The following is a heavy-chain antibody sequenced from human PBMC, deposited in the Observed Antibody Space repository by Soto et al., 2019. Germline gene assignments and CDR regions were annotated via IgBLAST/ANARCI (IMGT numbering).Heavy chain of an antibody. D-gene: IGHD2-2*01. CDR3: ARGRGYCSSTSCSVSYGMDV. Sequence: SVKVSCKASGGTFSSYAISWVRQAPGQGLEWMGGIIPIFGTANYAQKFQGRVTITADESTSTAYMELSSLRSEDTAVYYCARGRGYCSSTSCSVSYGMDVWGQGTTVTVSS. CDR2: IIPIFGTA. J-gene: IGHJ6*02. V-gene: IGHV1-69*13. CDR1: GGTFSSYA.